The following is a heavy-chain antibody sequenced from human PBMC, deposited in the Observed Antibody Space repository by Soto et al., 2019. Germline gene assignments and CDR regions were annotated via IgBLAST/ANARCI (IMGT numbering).Heavy chain of an antibody. D-gene: IGHD6-13*01. V-gene: IGHV3-23*01. CDR2: IGGSGGDT. Sequence: EVQLLESGGGLVQPGGSLRLSCAASGFTFSTYAMSWVRQAPGKGLEWVSTIGGSGGDTYYADPVKGRFTISRDNSKNTLERQMNSLRAEDTAVYYCAKRPQYSTTWQYFDYWGQGTLVTVSS. CDR3: AKRPQYSTTWQYFDY. CDR1: GFTFSTYA. J-gene: IGHJ4*02.